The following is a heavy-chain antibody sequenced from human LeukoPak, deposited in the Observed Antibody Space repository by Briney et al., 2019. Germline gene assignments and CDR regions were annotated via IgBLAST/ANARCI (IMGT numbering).Heavy chain of an antibody. CDR1: VGSIRDYY. D-gene: IGHD1/OR15-1a*01. CDR2: IYSSGST. CDR3: ARGNKYAGVFDY. Sequence: SETLSLTCSVSVGSIRDYYWSWIRQPPGKGLEWIGYIYSSGSTSYNPSLKGQVTISLDTSKNQFSLKLSSVTAADTAVYCCARGNKYAGVFDYWGQGTLVTISS. J-gene: IGHJ4*02. V-gene: IGHV4-59*01.